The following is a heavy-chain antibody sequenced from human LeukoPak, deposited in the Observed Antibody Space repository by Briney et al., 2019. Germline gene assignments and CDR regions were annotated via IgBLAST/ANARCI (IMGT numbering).Heavy chain of an antibody. J-gene: IGHJ6*03. D-gene: IGHD4-23*01. Sequence: SVKVSCKASGGTFSSYAISWVRQAPGQGLEWMGGIIPIFGTANYAQKFQGRVTITADESTSTAYMELSSLRSEDTAVYYCARDRGYGGNSHYYYYMDVWGKGTTVTVSS. CDR1: GGTFSSYA. CDR3: ARDRGYGGNSHYYYYMDV. V-gene: IGHV1-69*13. CDR2: IIPIFGTA.